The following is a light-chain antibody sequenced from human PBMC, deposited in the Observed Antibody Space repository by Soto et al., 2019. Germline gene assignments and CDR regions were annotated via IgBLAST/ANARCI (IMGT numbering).Light chain of an antibody. J-gene: IGKJ4*01. V-gene: IGKV3-20*01. CDR2: GAS. CDR3: HQYASSPLT. CDR1: QSVSSSY. Sequence: EIVLTQSPGTLSLSPGERATLSCRASQSVSSSYLAWYQQKPGQAPRLLIYGASSRATGIPDRFSGSGSGTDFTITISRLEHEDFAVYYCHQYASSPLTFGGGTKVEIK.